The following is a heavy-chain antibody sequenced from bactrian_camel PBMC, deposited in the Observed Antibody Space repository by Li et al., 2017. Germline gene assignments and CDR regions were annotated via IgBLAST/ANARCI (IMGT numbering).Heavy chain of an antibody. V-gene: IGHV3S19*01. D-gene: IGHD3*01. CDR2: IYTGGGST. CDR3: AAEPIDCPSAPPNMKSEHYKY. Sequence: DVQLVESGGGLVQPGGSLRLSCATSGFTFSSTIMTWVRQAPGKGLEWMSSIYTGGGSTYYADSVKGRFTISKDNAKNTPYLQMNSLKPEDTAVYYCAAEPIDCPSAPPNMKSEHYKYWGQGTQVTVS. CDR1: GFTFSSTI. J-gene: IGHJ4*01.